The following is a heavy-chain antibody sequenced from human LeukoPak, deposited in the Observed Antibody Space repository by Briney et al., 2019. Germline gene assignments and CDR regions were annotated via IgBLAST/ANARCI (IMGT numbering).Heavy chain of an antibody. V-gene: IGHV3-48*01. CDR3: ARVLNAFDI. J-gene: IGHJ3*02. CDR1: GFTFSSYW. Sequence: GGSLRLSCAASGFTFSSYWMHWVRQAPGKGLEWVSYISSSSSTIYYADSVKGRFTISRDNAKNSLYLQMNSLRAEDTAVYYCARVLNAFDIWGQGTLVTVSS. CDR2: ISSSSSTI.